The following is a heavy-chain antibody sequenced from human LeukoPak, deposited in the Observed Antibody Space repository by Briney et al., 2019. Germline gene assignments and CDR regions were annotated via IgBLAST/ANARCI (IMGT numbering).Heavy chain of an antibody. CDR2: ISSSSSTI. J-gene: IGHJ4*02. Sequence: GGSLRLSCAASGFTFSSYSMNWVRQAPGKGLEWVSYISSSSSTIYYADSGEGRFTISRDNAKNSLYLQMNSLRAEDTAVYYCARDVEGYCSGGSCYSSPSAFDYWGQGTLVTVSS. CDR1: GFTFSSYS. CDR3: ARDVEGYCSGGSCYSSPSAFDY. D-gene: IGHD2-15*01. V-gene: IGHV3-48*01.